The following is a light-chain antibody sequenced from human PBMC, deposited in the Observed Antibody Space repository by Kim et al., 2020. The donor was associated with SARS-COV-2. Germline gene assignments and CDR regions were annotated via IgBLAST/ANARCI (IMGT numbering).Light chain of an antibody. CDR2: AAA. Sequence: AAVGSRVTITCRASQDVRVWLAWYQQRPGRAPRVLVYAAANLQSGVPSRFSGSGSGTDFTLTISNLQPEDSATYYCQQSKSFPFTFGPGTKVDIK. CDR1: QDVRVW. J-gene: IGKJ3*01. V-gene: IGKV1-12*01. CDR3: QQSKSFPFT.